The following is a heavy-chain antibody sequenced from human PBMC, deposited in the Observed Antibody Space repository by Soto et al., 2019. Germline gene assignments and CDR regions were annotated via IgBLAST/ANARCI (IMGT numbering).Heavy chain of an antibody. D-gene: IGHD2-2*01. J-gene: IGHJ6*02. CDR2: ISYDEYNK. V-gene: IGHV3-30*14. CDR3: ARGNSGYCSSSSCYGLKGLDF. Sequence: QVQLVESGGGVVQPGRSLRLSCAASGFTFSDYAMHWVRQAPGRELEWVAVISYDEYNKYDADSVRGRFTISRDNSKKALNLQINSLGVEGTAIYYCARGNSGYCSSSSCYGLKGLDFWGQGTTVTVYS. CDR1: GFTFSDYA.